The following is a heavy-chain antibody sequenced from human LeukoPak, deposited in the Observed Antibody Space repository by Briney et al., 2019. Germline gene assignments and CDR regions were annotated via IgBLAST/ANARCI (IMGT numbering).Heavy chain of an antibody. Sequence: PSETLSLTCTVSGGSISSSTYYWGWIRQPPGRGLEWIGTIYYRGSTYYNPSLKSRVTISADTSNNQFSLRLSSVTAADTAVYYCAILGTGSSWGQGTLVTVSS. D-gene: IGHD3-10*01. CDR3: AILGTGSS. V-gene: IGHV4-39*01. J-gene: IGHJ5*02. CDR2: IYYRGST. CDR1: GGSISSSTYY.